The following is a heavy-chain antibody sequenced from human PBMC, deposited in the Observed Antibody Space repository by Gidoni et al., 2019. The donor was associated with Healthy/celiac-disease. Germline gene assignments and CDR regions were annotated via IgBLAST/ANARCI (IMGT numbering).Heavy chain of an antibody. CDR1: GFTFSNAW. J-gene: IGHJ6*02. CDR3: TTTQGYSYGPYYYYYGMDV. V-gene: IGHV3-15*01. D-gene: IGHD5-18*01. Sequence: EVQLVESGGGLVKPGGSLRLSCAASGFTFSNAWMSWVRQAPGKGLEWVGRIKSKTDGGTTDYAAPVKGRFTISRDDSKNTLYLQMNSLKTEDTAVYYCTTTQGYSYGPYYYYYGMDVWGQGTTVTVSS. CDR2: IKSKTDGGTT.